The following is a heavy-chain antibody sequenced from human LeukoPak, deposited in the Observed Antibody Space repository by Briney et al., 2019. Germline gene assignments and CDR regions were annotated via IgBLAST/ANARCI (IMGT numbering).Heavy chain of an antibody. CDR3: AKVEVIVVVAASHDAFDI. CDR2: IRYDANNK. V-gene: IGHV3-30*02. D-gene: IGHD2-15*01. CDR1: GFTFSNYG. J-gene: IGHJ3*02. Sequence: GGSLRLSCAASGFTFSNYGMHWVRQAPGKGLEWVAFIRYDANNKHYGDSVKGRFTISRDNSKNTLYLQMNSLRAEDTAVYYCAKVEVIVVVAASHDAFDIWGQGTMVTVSS.